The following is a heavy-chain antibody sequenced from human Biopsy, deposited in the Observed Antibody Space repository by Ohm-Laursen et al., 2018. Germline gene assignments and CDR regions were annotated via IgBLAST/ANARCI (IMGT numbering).Heavy chain of an antibody. CDR3: ARNTGWYGDLYYFDY. V-gene: IGHV1-46*01. J-gene: IGHJ4*02. Sequence: ASVKVSCKPSGYSFTSYYMHWVRQAPGQGLEWMGMINPSGSTTSYPQIFQGRVTMTRDTSKSTVYMELSSLRSADAAVYFCARNTGWYGDLYYFDYWGQGTLVTVSS. CDR2: INPSGSTT. D-gene: IGHD6-19*01. CDR1: GYSFTSYY.